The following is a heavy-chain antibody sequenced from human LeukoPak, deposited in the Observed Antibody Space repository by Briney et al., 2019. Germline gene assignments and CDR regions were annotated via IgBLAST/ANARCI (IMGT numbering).Heavy chain of an antibody. CDR3: ARSIAARFNWFDP. V-gene: IGHV4-39*07. Sequence: SETLSLTCAVSGGSISNYYWSWIRQPPGKGLEWIGSIYYSGSTYYNPSLKSRVTISVDRSKNQFSLKLSSVTAADAVVYYCARSIAARFNWFDPWGQGTLVTVSS. CDR1: GGSISNYY. D-gene: IGHD6-6*01. J-gene: IGHJ5*02. CDR2: IYYSGST.